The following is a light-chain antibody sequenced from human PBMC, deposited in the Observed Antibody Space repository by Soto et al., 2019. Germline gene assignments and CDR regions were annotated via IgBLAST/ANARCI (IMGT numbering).Light chain of an antibody. CDR3: AAWDDSMSGGV. CDR1: SFNIGFNY. V-gene: IGLV1-47*02. J-gene: IGLJ1*01. CDR2: SND. Sequence: QSVLTQPPSASGTPGQTVTISCCGSSFNIGFNYVYWYQQLPGMAPKLLIHSNDERPSGVPDRFSGSKSGTSASLAISGLRSEDEAEYYCAAWDDSMSGGVFGTGTKVTVL.